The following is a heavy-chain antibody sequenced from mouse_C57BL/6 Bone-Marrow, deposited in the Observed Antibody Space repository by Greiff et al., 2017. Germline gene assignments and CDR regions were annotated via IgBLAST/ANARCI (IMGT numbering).Heavy chain of an antibody. D-gene: IGHD1-1*01. V-gene: IGHV5-15*04. CDR2: ISNLAYSI. J-gene: IGHJ4*01. CDR3: ARRLRFYAMDY. Sequence: DVKLVKSGGGLVQPGGSLKISCAASGFTFSDYGMAWVRQAPRKGPEWVAFISNLAYSIYYADTVTGRFTISRENAKNTLYLEMSSLRSEDTAMYYCARRLRFYAMDYWGQGTSVTVSS. CDR1: GFTFSDYG.